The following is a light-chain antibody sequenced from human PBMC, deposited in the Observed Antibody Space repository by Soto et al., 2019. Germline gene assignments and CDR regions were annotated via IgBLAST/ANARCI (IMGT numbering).Light chain of an antibody. V-gene: IGLV2-11*01. CDR2: DVT. J-gene: IGLJ2*01. Sequence: QSVLTQPRSVSESPGQSVTISCTGTSSDVGAYDYVSWYQQHPGKPPQLMIYDVTRRPSGVPHRFAGSRSGTAASLTISGLQAEEDDDYYCCSYAGSYTWVFGGGTKLTVL. CDR1: SSDVGAYDY. CDR3: CSYAGSYTWV.